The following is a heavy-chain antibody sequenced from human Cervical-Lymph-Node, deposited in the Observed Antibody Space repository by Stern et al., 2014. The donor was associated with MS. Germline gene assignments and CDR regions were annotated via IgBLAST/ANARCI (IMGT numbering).Heavy chain of an antibody. Sequence: QLQLQESGPGLVKPSQTLSLTCTVSGGSISSGDSYWSWIRPPPGKGLEWIGYIYYSENTYYNPSLTSRVTISLDTSKNQFSLKLSSVTAADTAVYYCARVRTAMDTYYFDYWGQGTLVTVSS. CDR1: GGSISSGDSY. J-gene: IGHJ4*02. V-gene: IGHV4-30-4*01. CDR3: ARVRTAMDTYYFDY. CDR2: IYYSENT. D-gene: IGHD5-18*01.